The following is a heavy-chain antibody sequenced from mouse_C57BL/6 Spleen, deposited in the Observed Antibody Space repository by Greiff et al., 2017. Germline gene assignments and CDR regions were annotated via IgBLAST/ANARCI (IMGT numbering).Heavy chain of an antibody. D-gene: IGHD1-1*01. Sequence: VMLVESGAELVKPGASVKISCKASGYAFSSYWMNWVKQRPGKGLEWIGQIYPGDGDTNYNGKFKGKATLTADKSSSTAYMQLSSLTSEDSAVYFCARSGYYGSSRGYYAMDYWGQGTSVTVSS. J-gene: IGHJ4*01. V-gene: IGHV1-80*01. CDR2: IYPGDGDT. CDR3: ARSGYYGSSRGYYAMDY. CDR1: GYAFSSYW.